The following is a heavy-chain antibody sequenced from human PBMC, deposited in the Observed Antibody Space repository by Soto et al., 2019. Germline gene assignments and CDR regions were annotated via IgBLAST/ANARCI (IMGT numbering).Heavy chain of an antibody. CDR2: INCDGSST. J-gene: IGHJ6*02. CDR1: GSTFSNDW. CDR3: ARDRSYSLDV. Sequence: EVQLVESGGGLLQPGGSLRLSCAVSGSTFSNDWMHWVRQAPGKGLEWVSHINCDGSSTNYADFVKGRFTIARDNAKNTVYMQMNSLRDEDTAVYYCARDRSYSLDVWGQGTTVTVSS. V-gene: IGHV3-74*01.